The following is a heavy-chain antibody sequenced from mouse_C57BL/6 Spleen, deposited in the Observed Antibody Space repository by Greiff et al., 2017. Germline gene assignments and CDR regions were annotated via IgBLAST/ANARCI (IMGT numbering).Heavy chain of an antibody. V-gene: IGHV5-17*01. J-gene: IGHJ2*01. CDR2: ISSGSSTI. Sequence: EVKLVESGGGLVKPGGSLKLSCAASGFTFSDYGMHWVRQAPEKGLEWVAYISSGSSTIYYADTVKGRITISRDNAKNTLFLQMTSLRSEDTAMYYCARGYYGSSLYYFDYWGQGTTLTVSS. D-gene: IGHD1-1*01. CDR1: GFTFSDYG. CDR3: ARGYYGSSLYYFDY.